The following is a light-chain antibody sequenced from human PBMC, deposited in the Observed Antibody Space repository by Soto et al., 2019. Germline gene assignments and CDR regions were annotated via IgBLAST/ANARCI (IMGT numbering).Light chain of an antibody. CDR2: AAS. J-gene: IGKJ2*01. V-gene: IGKV1-39*01. CDR1: QSISSY. CDR3: QQSYSTSVYT. Sequence: DIQMTQSPSSLSASVGDRVTITCRASQSISSYLNWYQQKPGKAPKLLIYAASSLQSGVPSRFSGCGSGTDFTLTIRSLQPADFATYYCQQSYSTSVYTFGQGNKLEIK.